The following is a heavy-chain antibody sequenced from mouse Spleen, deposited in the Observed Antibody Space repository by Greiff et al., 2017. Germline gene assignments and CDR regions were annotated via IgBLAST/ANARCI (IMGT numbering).Heavy chain of an antibody. CDR3: ARGGRTVRGFAH. V-gene: IGHV1-61*01. Sequence: VQLQQPGAELVRPGSSVKLSCKASGYTFTSYWMDWVKQRPGQGLEWIGNIYPSDSETHYNQKFKDKATLTVDKSSSTAYMQLSSLTSEDSAVYYSARGGRTVRGFAHWGQGTLVTVSA. CDR2: IYPSDSET. J-gene: IGHJ3*01. CDR1: GYTFTSYW. D-gene: IGHD4-1*01.